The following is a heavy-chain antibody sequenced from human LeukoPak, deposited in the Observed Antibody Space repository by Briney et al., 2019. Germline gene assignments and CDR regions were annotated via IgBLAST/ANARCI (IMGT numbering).Heavy chain of an antibody. V-gene: IGHV3-23*01. Sequence: GGSLRLSCAASGFTFDDYGMSWVRQAPGKGLEWVSAISGSGGSTYYADSVKGRFTISRDNSKNTLYLQMNSLRAEDTAVYYCARDPRGIAAAGHNWFDPWGQGTLVTVSS. CDR2: ISGSGGST. J-gene: IGHJ5*02. CDR1: GFTFDDYG. D-gene: IGHD6-13*01. CDR3: ARDPRGIAAAGHNWFDP.